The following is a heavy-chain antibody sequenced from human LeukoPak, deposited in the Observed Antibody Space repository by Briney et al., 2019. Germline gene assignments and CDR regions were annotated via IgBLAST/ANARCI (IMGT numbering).Heavy chain of an antibody. D-gene: IGHD3-22*01. J-gene: IGHJ4*02. Sequence: ASVTVSCKASGYTFTSYGISWVRQAPGQGLEWMGWISAYNANTNYAQKLQGRVTMTTDTSTSTAYMELRSLRSDDTAVYYCARDGDSSGYYPSDYWGQGTLVTVSS. V-gene: IGHV1-18*01. CDR1: GYTFTSYG. CDR3: ARDGDSSGYYPSDY. CDR2: ISAYNANT.